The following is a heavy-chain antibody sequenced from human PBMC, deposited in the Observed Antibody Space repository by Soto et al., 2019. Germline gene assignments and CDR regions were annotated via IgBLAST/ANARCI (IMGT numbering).Heavy chain of an antibody. Sequence: PGGSLRLSCAASGFTVSSNYMSWVRQAPGKGLEWVSVIYSGGSTHYADSVKGRFTISRDNSKNTLYIQMNSLRAEDTAVFYCARELGFGVVPYYYMDVWGKGTTVTVSS. CDR1: GFTVSSNY. CDR2: IYSGGST. CDR3: ARELGFGVVPYYYMDV. D-gene: IGHD3-3*01. V-gene: IGHV3-66*01. J-gene: IGHJ6*03.